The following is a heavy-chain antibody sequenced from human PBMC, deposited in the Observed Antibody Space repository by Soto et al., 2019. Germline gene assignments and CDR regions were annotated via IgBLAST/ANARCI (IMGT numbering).Heavy chain of an antibody. CDR3: ARDPRPGDHYYYYYGMDV. Sequence: QVQLVQSGAEVKKPGASVKVSCKASGYTFTSYGISWVRQAPGQGLEWMGWISAYNSNTNYAQKLQGRVTMTTDTSTSTAYMELRSLRSDDTAVYYCARDPRPGDHYYYYYGMDVWGQGTTVTVSS. V-gene: IGHV1-18*01. CDR2: ISAYNSNT. J-gene: IGHJ6*02. D-gene: IGHD3-16*01. CDR1: GYTFTSYG.